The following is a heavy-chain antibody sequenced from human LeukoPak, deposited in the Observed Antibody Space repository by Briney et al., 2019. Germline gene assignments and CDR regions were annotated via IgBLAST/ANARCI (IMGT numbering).Heavy chain of an antibody. CDR1: GFTFDDYA. CDR2: ISWNSGSI. J-gene: IGHJ4*02. V-gene: IGHV3-9*01. CDR3: AKDYYGDYVYYFDY. D-gene: IGHD4-17*01. Sequence: PGRSLRLSCAASGFTFDDYAMHWVRQAPGKGLEWVSGISWNSGSIGYADSVKGRFTISRDNAKNSLYLQMNSLRAEDTALYYCAKDYYGDYVYYFDYWGQGTLVTVSS.